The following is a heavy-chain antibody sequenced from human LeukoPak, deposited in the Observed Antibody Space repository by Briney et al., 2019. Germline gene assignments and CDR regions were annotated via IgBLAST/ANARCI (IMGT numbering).Heavy chain of an antibody. CDR1: GYTFTSYG. D-gene: IGHD5-18*01. V-gene: IGHV1-18*01. J-gene: IGHJ5*02. CDR3: ARVTHTELSTWFDP. Sequence: ASVKVSCKASGYTFTSYGFTWVRQAPGQGLEWMGWISAYNGNTNYAQKLQGRVTMTTDTSTSTAYMELRSLRSDDTAVYFCARVTHTELSTWFDPWGQGTLVTVSS. CDR2: ISAYNGNT.